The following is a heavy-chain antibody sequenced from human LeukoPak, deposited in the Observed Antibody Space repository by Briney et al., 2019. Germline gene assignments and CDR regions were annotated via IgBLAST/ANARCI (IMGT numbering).Heavy chain of an antibody. CDR2: LSGGGINT. V-gene: IGHV3-23*01. D-gene: IGHD5-18*01. J-gene: IGHJ4*02. CDR1: GFTFTNYA. CDR3: ARRGYSYRRYIDY. Sequence: GGSLRLSCAASGFTFTNYAMSWVRQAPGKGLEWVSTLSGGGINTYYADSVKGRFTISRDTSSNTLYLQMNSLRAEDTAVYYCARRGYSYRRYIDYWGQGTLVTVSS.